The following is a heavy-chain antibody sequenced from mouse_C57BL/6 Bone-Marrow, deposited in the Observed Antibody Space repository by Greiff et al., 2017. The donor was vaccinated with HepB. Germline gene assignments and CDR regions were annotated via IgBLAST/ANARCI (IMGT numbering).Heavy chain of an antibody. Sequence: VQLKESGAELVRPGASVKLSCTASGFNIKDDYMHWVKQRPEQGLEWIGWIDPENGDTEYASKFQGKATITADTSSNTAYLQLSSLTSEDTAVYYCTTPFITTVVADYWGQGTTLTVSS. CDR1: GFNIKDDY. J-gene: IGHJ2*01. D-gene: IGHD1-1*01. V-gene: IGHV14-4*01. CDR2: IDPENGDT. CDR3: TTPFITTVVADY.